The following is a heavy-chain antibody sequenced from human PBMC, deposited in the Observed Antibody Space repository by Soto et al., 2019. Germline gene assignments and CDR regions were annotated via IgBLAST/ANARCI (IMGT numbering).Heavy chain of an antibody. D-gene: IGHD3-10*01. CDR1: GGTFSSYA. CDR3: ARVTSMVRGVIDNGFDP. J-gene: IGHJ5*02. Sequence: QVPLVQSGAEVKKHGSSVTVSCKASGGTFSSYAIHWVRQAPGQGLEWMGGIIPMYGPAKYAQRFQGRVTITADESTTTVYMELTSLTSQDTAVYYCARVTSMVRGVIDNGFDPWGHGTLVTVSS. CDR2: IIPMYGPA. V-gene: IGHV1-69*01.